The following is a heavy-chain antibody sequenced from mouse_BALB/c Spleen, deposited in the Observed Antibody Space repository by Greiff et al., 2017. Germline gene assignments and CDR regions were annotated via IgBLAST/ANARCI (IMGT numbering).Heavy chain of an antibody. V-gene: IGHV1-5*01. D-gene: IGHD2-14*01. CDR3: TRSRYRYDDYAMDY. Sequence: VQLQQSGTVLARPGASVKMSCKASGYSFTSYWMHWVKQRPGQGLEWIGAIYPGNSDTSYNQKFKGKAKLTAVTSASTAYMELSSLTNEDSAVYYCTRSRYRYDDYAMDYWGQGTSVTVSS. CDR2: IYPGNSDT. CDR1: GYSFTSYW. J-gene: IGHJ4*01.